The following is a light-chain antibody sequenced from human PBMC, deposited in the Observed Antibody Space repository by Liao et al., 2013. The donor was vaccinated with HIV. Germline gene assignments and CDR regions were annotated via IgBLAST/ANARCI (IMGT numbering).Light chain of an antibody. Sequence: SYELTQPPSVSVSPGQTARITCSGDALPKQYAYWYQQKPGQAPVLLIYKDSERPSGIPERFSGSSSGTTVTLIISGVQAEDEADYYCQSADSSGTYVFGTGTKVTVL. J-gene: IGLJ1*01. CDR3: QSADSSGTYV. CDR1: ALPKQY. V-gene: IGLV3-25*03. CDR2: KDS.